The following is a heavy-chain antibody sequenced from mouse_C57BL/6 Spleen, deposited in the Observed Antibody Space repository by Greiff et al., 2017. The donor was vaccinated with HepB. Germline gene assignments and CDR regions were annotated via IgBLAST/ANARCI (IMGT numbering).Heavy chain of an antibody. CDR1: GFTFSSYA. D-gene: IGHD2-4*01. V-gene: IGHV5-4*01. J-gene: IGHJ2*01. CDR3: ARDHDSHFDY. CDR2: ISDGGSYT. Sequence: EVMLVESGGGLVKPGGSLKLSCAASGFTFSSYAMSRVRQTPEKRLEWVATISDGGSYTYYPDNVKGRFTISRDNAKNNLYLQMSHLKSEDTAMYYCARDHDSHFDYWGQGTTLTVSS.